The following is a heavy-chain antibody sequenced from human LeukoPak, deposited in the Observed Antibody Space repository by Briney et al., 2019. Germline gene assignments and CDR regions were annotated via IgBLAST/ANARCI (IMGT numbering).Heavy chain of an antibody. CDR3: ARAERTVSGLDV. CDR2: INPHSGGT. Sequence: GASVKVSCKASGYTLTAYYIHWVRQAPGQGLEWMGWINPHSGGTNYAQKFRARVSMTTDTTINTAYLELTGLTSDDTALYYCARAERTVSGLDVWGQGTTVTVSS. D-gene: IGHD2-2*01. V-gene: IGHV1-2*02. CDR1: GYTLTAYY. J-gene: IGHJ6*02.